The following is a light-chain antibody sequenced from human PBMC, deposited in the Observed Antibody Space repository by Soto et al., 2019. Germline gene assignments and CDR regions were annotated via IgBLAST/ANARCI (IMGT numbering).Light chain of an antibody. CDR1: SSDVGRHSY. Sequence: VLAQLPSASGSPGQSVTISCTGTSSDVGRHSYVSWYQQHPGKAPKLLIFEVNKRPSGGPDRFSASSSGITASLTVSGLQPEDEAAYYCSSYSDTDNFVIFGGGTKVTVL. J-gene: IGLJ2*01. CDR2: EVN. CDR3: SSYSDTDNFVI. V-gene: IGLV2-8*01.